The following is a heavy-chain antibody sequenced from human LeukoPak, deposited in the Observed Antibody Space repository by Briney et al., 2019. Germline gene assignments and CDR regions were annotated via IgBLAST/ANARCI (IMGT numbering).Heavy chain of an antibody. CDR3: TTPRWDIVVVPAAKSFDP. D-gene: IGHD2-2*01. CDR1: GFTFSNAW. Sequence: PGGSLRFSCAASGFTFSNAWMSWVRQAPGKGLEWVGRIKSKTDGGTTDYAAPVKGRFTISRDDSKNTLYLQMNSLKPDDTAVYYCTTPRWDIVVVPAAKSFDPWGQGTLVTVSS. V-gene: IGHV3-15*01. CDR2: IKSKTDGGTT. J-gene: IGHJ5*02.